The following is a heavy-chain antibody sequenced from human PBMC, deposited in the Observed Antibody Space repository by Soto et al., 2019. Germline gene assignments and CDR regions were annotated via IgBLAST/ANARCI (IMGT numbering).Heavy chain of an antibody. J-gene: IGHJ6*02. CDR2: LIPVFGSP. CDR1: GGTFSKDA. CDR3: TRVLGYTFEPGKTRYYAMDV. D-gene: IGHD1-1*01. Sequence: QVQLVQSGAEVKKPGSSVTVSCKTSGGTFSKDAINWVRQAPGQGLEWMGLLIPVFGSPIYAQKFQGRIRITADEPTSTAFMDLSSLRSGDTAVYYCTRVLGYTFEPGKTRYYAMDVWGQGTTVSVSS. V-gene: IGHV1-69*01.